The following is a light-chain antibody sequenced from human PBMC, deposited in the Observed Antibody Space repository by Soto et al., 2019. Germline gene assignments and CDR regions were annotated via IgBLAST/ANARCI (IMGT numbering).Light chain of an antibody. V-gene: IGLV2-23*01. CDR1: ISDVGGYNF. Sequence: QSALTQPASVSGSPGQSITITCSGTISDVGGYNFVSWYQQHPGKAPKLIIYGDTKLPSGVSNRFSGSKSGNTASLTISGLQAEDESDYYCCSYAGSSTWVFGGGTQLTVL. J-gene: IGLJ3*02. CDR2: GDT. CDR3: CSYAGSSTWV.